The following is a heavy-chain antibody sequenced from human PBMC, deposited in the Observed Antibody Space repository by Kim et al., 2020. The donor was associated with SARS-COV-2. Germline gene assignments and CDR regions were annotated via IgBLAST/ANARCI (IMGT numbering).Heavy chain of an antibody. CDR2: MNPNSGNT. V-gene: IGHV1-8*01. CDR3: ARWSGYYEYYGMDV. CDR1: GYTFTSYD. D-gene: IGHD3-3*01. J-gene: IGHJ6*02. Sequence: ASVKVSCKASGYTFTSYDINWVRQATGQGLEWMGWMNPNSGNTGYAQKFQGRVTMTRNTSISTAYMELSSLRSEDTAVYYCARWSGYYEYYGMDVWGQGTTVTVSS.